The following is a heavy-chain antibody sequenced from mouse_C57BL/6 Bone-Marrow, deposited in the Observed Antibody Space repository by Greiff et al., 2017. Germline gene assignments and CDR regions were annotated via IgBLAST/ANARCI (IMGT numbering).Heavy chain of an antibody. V-gene: IGHV5-9*01. D-gene: IGHD1-1*01. CDR1: GFTFSSYT. Sequence: EVQLVESGGGLVKPGGSLKLSCAASGFTFSSYTMSWVRQTPEKRLEWVATISGGGGNTYYPDSVKGRFTISRDNAKNTLYLQMSSLRSEDTALYYCARQRGYYGRALFDYWGQGTTLTVSS. J-gene: IGHJ2*01. CDR2: ISGGGGNT. CDR3: ARQRGYYGRALFDY.